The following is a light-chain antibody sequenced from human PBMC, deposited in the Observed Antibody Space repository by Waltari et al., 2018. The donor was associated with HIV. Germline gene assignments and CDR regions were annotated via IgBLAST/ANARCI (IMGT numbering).Light chain of an antibody. J-gene: IGKJ1*01. CDR2: AAS. Sequence: DIQMTQSPSSLSASVGDRVTITCRASQSISNSLNWYQQKPGKAPKLLMYAASSLQSGVPSRFSGSGSGTDFTLTISSLQPEDFATYYCQQSYSARRAFGQGTKVEI. CDR1: QSISNS. CDR3: QQSYSARRA. V-gene: IGKV1-39*01.